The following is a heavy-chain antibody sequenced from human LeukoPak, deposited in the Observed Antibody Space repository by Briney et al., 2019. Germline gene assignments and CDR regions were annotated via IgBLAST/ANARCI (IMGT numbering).Heavy chain of an antibody. CDR3: ARDHVGAALLPAYFDY. CDR1: GGTFSSYA. CDR2: IIPIFGTA. V-gene: IGHV1-69*05. Sequence: SVKVSCKASGGTFSSYAISWVRQAPGQGLEWMGRIIPIFGTANYAQKFQGRVTITTDESTSAAYMELSSLRSEDTAVYYCARDHVGAALLPAYFDYWGQGTLVTVSS. J-gene: IGHJ4*02. D-gene: IGHD6-6*01.